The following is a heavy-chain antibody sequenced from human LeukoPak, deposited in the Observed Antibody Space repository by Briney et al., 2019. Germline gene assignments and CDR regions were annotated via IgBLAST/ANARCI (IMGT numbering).Heavy chain of an antibody. V-gene: IGHV3-11*01. CDR3: ARDQYLDA. J-gene: IGHJ5*02. CDR1: GGAISSSNYY. D-gene: IGHD2/OR15-2a*01. Sequence: PSETLSLTCTVSGGAISSSNYYWGWIRQPPGKGLEWVSSISRGGNSIYYADSVRGRFTISRDNVKNSLYLQMNSLRAEDTAVYYCARDQYLDARGQGTLVSVSS. CDR2: ISRGGNSI.